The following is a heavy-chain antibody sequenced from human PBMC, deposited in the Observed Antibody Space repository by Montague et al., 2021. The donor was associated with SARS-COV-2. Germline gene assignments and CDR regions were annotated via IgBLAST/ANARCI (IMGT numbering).Heavy chain of an antibody. J-gene: IGHJ6*04. Sequence: SETLSLTCAGHSLSVYCNSGAELQSTPVKCSDQVGANTHFGNIKNNPSLQNRVTMSVDKSKNQFSLKLTSATAADTATYYCARGQVTAFAILIVFTAAGALDPWGRGTTGTVSS. V-gene: IGHV4-34*01. CDR2: NTHFGNI. CDR3: ARGQVTAFAILIVFTAAGALDP. CDR1: SLSVYCNS. D-gene: IGHD2-21*01.